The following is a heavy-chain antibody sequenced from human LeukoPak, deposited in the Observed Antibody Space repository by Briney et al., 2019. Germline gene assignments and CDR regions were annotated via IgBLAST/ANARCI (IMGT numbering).Heavy chain of an antibody. CDR1: GYTFTGYY. V-gene: IGHV1-3*03. Sequence: GASVKVSCKASGYTFTGYYMHWVRQAPGQRLEWMGWINAGNGNTKYSQEFQGRVTITRDTSASTAYMELSSLRSEDMAVYYCARGGGGNRPSDDAFDIWGQGTMVTVSS. D-gene: IGHD4-23*01. CDR3: ARGGGGNRPSDDAFDI. J-gene: IGHJ3*02. CDR2: INAGNGNT.